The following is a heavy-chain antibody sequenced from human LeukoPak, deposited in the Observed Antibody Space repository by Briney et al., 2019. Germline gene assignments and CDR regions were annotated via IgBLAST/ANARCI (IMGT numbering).Heavy chain of an antibody. J-gene: IGHJ6*04. D-gene: IGHD3-10*01. Sequence: GASVTGSCTASGGTFSSYAISWVRQAPGQGLEWMGGIIPVFGTANYAQKFQGRVTITADKSTSTAYMELSSLRSEDTAVYYCARTDYGSGNGMDVWGKGTTVTVS. CDR1: GGTFSSYA. V-gene: IGHV1-69*06. CDR2: IIPVFGTA. CDR3: ARTDYGSGNGMDV.